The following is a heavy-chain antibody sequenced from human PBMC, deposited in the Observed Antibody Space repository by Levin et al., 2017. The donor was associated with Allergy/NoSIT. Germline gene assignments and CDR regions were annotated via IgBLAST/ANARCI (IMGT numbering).Heavy chain of an antibody. V-gene: IGHV3-13*04. D-gene: IGHD2-15*01. J-gene: IGHJ3*02. CDR1: GFPFSDYD. CDR2: IYTAGDT. Sequence: LSLPCAGSGFPFSDYDMHWVRQAPGKGLEWVSAIYTAGDTYYSGSVKGRFTVSRDNAKNSLYLQMHDLRAGDTALYYCARGRYCSGGTCYAGAFDIWGQGTMVTVAS. CDR3: ARGRYCSGGTCYAGAFDI.